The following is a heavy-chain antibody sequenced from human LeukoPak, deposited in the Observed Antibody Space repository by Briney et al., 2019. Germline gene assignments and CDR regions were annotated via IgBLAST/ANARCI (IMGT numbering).Heavy chain of an antibody. CDR1: GFTFSSYA. V-gene: IGHV3-23*01. J-gene: IGHJ4*02. CDR3: AKEAREPMIPYITPYLDY. D-gene: IGHD3-10*01. CDR2: VSSSDSSS. Sequence: PGGSLRLSCSASGFTFSSYAMTWVRQAPGKGLEWVSTVSSSDSSSYYADSVKGRFTISRDNSKNMLYLQMNSLRAEDTAVYYCAKEAREPMIPYITPYLDYWGQGTLVTVSS.